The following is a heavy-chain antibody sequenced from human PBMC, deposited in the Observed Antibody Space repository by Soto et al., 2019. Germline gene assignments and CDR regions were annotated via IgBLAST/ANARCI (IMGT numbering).Heavy chain of an antibody. J-gene: IGHJ4*02. D-gene: IGHD1-20*01. CDR1: GGSFSGYY. Sequence: QVQLQQWGAGLLKPSETLSLTCAVYGGSFSGYYWRWIRQPPGKGLEWIGEINHSGSTNYNPSLKSRVTISIDPALNQFSLKLSYVTGAHPAVYYWARSNRQGLTGTTCLYYFDYWGQGTLVTVSS. CDR2: INHSGST. V-gene: IGHV4-34*01. CDR3: ARSNRQGLTGTTCLYYFDY.